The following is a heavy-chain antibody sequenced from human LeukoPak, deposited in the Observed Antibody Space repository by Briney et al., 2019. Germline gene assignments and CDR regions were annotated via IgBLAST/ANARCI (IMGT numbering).Heavy chain of an antibody. CDR3: ASYSSGYDAFDI. V-gene: IGHV4-34*01. D-gene: IGHD6-19*01. J-gene: IGHJ3*02. CDR2: INHCGST. Sequence: SETLSLTCAVYGGSFSGYYWSWIRQPPGKGLEWIGEINHCGSTNYNPSLKSRVTISVDTSKNQFSLKLSSVTAADTAVYYCASYSSGYDAFDIWGQGTMVTVSS. CDR1: GGSFSGYY.